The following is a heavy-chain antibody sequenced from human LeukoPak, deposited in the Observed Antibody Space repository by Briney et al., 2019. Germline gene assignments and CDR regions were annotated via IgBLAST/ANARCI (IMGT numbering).Heavy chain of an antibody. CDR3: AREGTGDGYYYNYYMDV. J-gene: IGHJ6*03. Sequence: GSLRLSCAASGFTFSSYSMNWVRQAPGKGLEWVSSIGTRSSYIYYADSVKGRFTISRDNAKNSLYPQMNSLRAEDTAVYYCAREGTGDGYYYNYYMDVWGKGTTVTVSS. CDR2: IGTRSSYI. CDR1: GFTFSSYS. V-gene: IGHV3-21*01. D-gene: IGHD7-27*01.